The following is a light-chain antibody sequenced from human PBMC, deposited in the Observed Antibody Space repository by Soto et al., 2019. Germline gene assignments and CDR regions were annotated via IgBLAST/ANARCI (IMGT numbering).Light chain of an antibody. Sequence: QAVVTQPPSVSGAPGQRVTISCTGSSSNIGANYDVNWYQHLPGTAPKLLIHGDVNRPSGVPDRFSGSKSGTSASLAITGLQAEDEADYYCQSYDSRLTGYVFGPGTKLTVL. J-gene: IGLJ1*01. CDR2: GDV. V-gene: IGLV1-40*01. CDR3: QSYDSRLTGYV. CDR1: SSNIGANYD.